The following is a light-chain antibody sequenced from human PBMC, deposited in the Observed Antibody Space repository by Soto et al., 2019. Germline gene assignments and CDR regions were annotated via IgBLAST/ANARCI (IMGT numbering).Light chain of an antibody. CDR3: TSFAPGRIYV. CDR1: ISDIGAYDL. CDR2: EVS. Sequence: LTQAACVSGSPGQSIHISCSGTISDIGAYDLVSWYQQHPGRAPKLIIYEVSHRFSGLSYRFSGSKSGNTASLTISGLQAEDEGDYYCTSFAPGRIYVFGSGTKVTVL. J-gene: IGLJ1*01. V-gene: IGLV2-14*03.